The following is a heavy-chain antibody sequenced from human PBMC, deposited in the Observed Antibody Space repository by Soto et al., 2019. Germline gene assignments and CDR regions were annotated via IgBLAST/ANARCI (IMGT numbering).Heavy chain of an antibody. V-gene: IGHV3-53*01. CDR2: IYGGGST. J-gene: IGHJ4*02. CDR1: GFTVSSNY. Sequence: EVQLVESGGGLIQPGGSLRLSCAASGFTVSSNYMSWVRRAPGRGLEWVSLIYGGGSTYYADSVKGRFTISRDSSKNTLYLQMNNLRPEDTALYYCARDGDSGYGPLGYWGQGTLVTVSS. CDR3: ARDGDSGYGPLGY. D-gene: IGHD5-12*01.